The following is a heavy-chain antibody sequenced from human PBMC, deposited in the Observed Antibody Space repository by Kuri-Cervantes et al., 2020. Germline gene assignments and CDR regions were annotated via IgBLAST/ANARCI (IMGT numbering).Heavy chain of an antibody. CDR2: IKQDGSEK. CDR3: ARDRGHYDILTGYYAYYYYGMDV. Sequence: GESLKISCAASGFTFSSYWVSWVRQAPGKGLEWVANIKQDGSEKYYVDSVKGRFTISRDNAKNSLYLQMNSLRAEDTAVYYCARDRGHYDILTGYYAYYYYGMDVWGQGTTVTVSS. CDR1: GFTFSSYW. V-gene: IGHV3-7*01. J-gene: IGHJ6*02. D-gene: IGHD3-9*01.